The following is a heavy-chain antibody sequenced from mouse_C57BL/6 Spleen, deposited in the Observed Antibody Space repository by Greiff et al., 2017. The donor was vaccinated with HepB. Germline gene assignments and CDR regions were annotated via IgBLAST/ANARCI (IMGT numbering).Heavy chain of an antibody. Sequence: VQLQQSVAELVRPGASVKLSCTASGFNIKNTYMHWVKQRPEQGLEWIGRIDPANGNTKHAPKFQGKATITADTSSNTAYLQLSILTSEDTAIYYCARGYYGSSPPWFAYWGQGTLVTVSA. D-gene: IGHD1-1*01. V-gene: IGHV14-3*01. J-gene: IGHJ3*01. CDR1: GFNIKNTY. CDR2: IDPANGNT. CDR3: ARGYYGSSPPWFAY.